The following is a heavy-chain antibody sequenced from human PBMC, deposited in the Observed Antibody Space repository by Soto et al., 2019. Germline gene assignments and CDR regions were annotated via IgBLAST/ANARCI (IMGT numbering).Heavy chain of an antibody. D-gene: IGHD2-15*01. CDR1: GYTFTGYY. Sequence: ASVKVSCKASGYTFTGYYMHWVRQAPGQGLEWMGWINPNSGGTNYAQKFQGWVTMTRDTSISTAYMELSRLRSDDTAVYYCARANRYCSGARGYYNWVAACARAALVSVYS. J-gene: IGHJ5*02. CDR3: ARANRYCSGARGYYNWVAA. V-gene: IGHV1-2*04. CDR2: INPNSGGT.